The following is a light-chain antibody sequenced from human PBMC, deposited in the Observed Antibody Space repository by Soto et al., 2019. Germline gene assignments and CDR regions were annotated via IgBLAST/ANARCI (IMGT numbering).Light chain of an antibody. Sequence: QHVLTQPPSASGTPGQRVTISCSGSSSNIGSNTVNWYQQLPGTAPKLLIYSNNQRPSGVPDRFSGSKSGTSASLAISGLQSENEADYYCAAWDDSLNGDVVFGGGTKLTVL. CDR3: AAWDDSLNGDVV. J-gene: IGLJ2*01. V-gene: IGLV1-44*01. CDR1: SSNIGSNT. CDR2: SNN.